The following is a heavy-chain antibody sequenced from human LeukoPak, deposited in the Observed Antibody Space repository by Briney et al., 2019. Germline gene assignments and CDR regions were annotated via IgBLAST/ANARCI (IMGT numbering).Heavy chain of an antibody. CDR2: IIPIFGTA. D-gene: IGHD3-3*01. J-gene: IGHJ4*02. CDR1: GGTFSSYA. CDR3: ASSRSLDFWSGYSGY. Sequence: ASVKVSCKASGGTFSSYAISWVRQAPGQGLEWMGGIIPIFGTANYAQKFQGRVTITADESTSTAYMELSSLRSEDTAVYYCASSRSLDFWSGYSGYWGQGTLVTVSS. V-gene: IGHV1-69*01.